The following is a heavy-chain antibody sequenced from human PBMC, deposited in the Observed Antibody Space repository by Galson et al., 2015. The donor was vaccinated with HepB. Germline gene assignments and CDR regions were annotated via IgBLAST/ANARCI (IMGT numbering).Heavy chain of an antibody. V-gene: IGHV1-2*06. CDR1: GYTFTGYY. D-gene: IGHD2-21*01. CDR2: INPNSGGT. CDR3: ARESRDCGGDCHDAFDI. Sequence: SVKVSCKASGYTFTGYYMHWVRQAPGQGLEWMGRINPNSGGTNYAQKFQGRVTMTRDTSISTAYMELSRLRSDDTAVYYCARESRDCGGDCHDAFDIWGQGTMVTVSS. J-gene: IGHJ3*02.